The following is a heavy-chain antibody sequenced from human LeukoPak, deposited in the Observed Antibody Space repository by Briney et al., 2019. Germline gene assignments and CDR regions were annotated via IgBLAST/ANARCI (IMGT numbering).Heavy chain of an antibody. J-gene: IGHJ1*01. D-gene: IGHD4-23*01. CDR2: TNTDGSRT. CDR1: GFTFSSYW. Sequence: GGSLRLSCAASGFTFSSYWMHWVRQAPGKGLVWVSGTNTDGSRTMYADSVKGRFTVARDNAKNTLYLQMNSLRAEDMAVYYCYGANAEHWGQGTVVTVSS. CDR3: YGANAEH. V-gene: IGHV3-74*03.